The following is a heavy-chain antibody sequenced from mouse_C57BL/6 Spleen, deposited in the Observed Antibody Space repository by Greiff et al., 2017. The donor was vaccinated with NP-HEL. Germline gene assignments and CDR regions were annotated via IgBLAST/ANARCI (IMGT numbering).Heavy chain of an antibody. J-gene: IGHJ1*03. V-gene: IGHV5-16*01. Sequence: EVQRVESEGGLVQPGSSMKLSCTASGFIFSDYYMAWVRPVPHKGLEWVANTNYDGSSSYSPDSLKCRFIITGDNAKNMLYLQMSSLKSEDTATYYCARGTVVDWYFDVWGTGTTVTVSS. CDR1: GFIFSDYY. CDR3: ARGTVVDWYFDV. CDR2: TNYDGSSS. D-gene: IGHD1-1*01.